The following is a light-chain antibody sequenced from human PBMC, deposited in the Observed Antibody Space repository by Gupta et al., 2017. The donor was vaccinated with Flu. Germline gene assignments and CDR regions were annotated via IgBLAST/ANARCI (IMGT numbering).Light chain of an antibody. J-gene: IGKJ3*01. CDR2: NTL. CDR1: QSVSFR. CDR3: QQYNAWPPLFT. V-gene: IGKV3-15*01. Sequence: IVMTQSPATLSVSPGERVTLSCRASQSVSFRLAWYQQKPGHAPRHLIYNTLTRADGVQARFSGSGYGTEVTITISSSQSEDFGLYYCQQYNAWPPLFTFGPGTKVHIK.